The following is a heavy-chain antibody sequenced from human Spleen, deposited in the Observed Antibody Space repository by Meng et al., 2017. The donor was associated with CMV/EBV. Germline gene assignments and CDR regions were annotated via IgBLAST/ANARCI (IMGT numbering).Heavy chain of an antibody. D-gene: IGHD4-17*01. V-gene: IGHV4-59*01. J-gene: IGHJ2*01. CDR2: IYYSGST. CDR3: AGGRLRHWYFGL. Sequence: QVQLQESGPGLVKPSGTLSLTCAVSGGSMGGSFWSWIRQAPGKGLEWIGYIYYSGSTNYNPSLKSRVTISIDTSKNQFSLKLTSVTAADTAMYYCAGGRLRHWYFGLWGHGTLVTVSS. CDR1: GGSMGGSF.